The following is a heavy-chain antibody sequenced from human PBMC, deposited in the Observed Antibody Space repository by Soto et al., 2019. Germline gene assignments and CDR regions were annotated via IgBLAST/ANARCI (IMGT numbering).Heavy chain of an antibody. CDR1: GGTFSSYT. D-gene: IGHD3-16*01. Sequence: SVKVSCKASGGTFSSYTISWVRQAPGQGLEWMGRIIPILGIANYAQKFQGRVTITADKSTSTAYMELSSLRSEDTAVYYCARGIPGMITFGGVIPQPLYYFDYWGQGTLVTVSS. CDR2: IIPILGIA. V-gene: IGHV1-69*02. CDR3: ARGIPGMITFGGVIPQPLYYFDY. J-gene: IGHJ4*02.